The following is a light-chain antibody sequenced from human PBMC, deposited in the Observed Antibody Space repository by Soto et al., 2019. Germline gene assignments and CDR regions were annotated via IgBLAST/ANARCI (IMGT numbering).Light chain of an antibody. CDR1: QILSSN. V-gene: IGKV3-20*01. Sequence: EIVMTQSPATLSVSPGERATLSCRASQILSSNLAWYQQKPGQAPRLLIYGASNRATGIPDRFSGSGSGTDFTLTISRLEPEDFAVYYCQQYGSSGTFGQGTKVDVK. CDR3: QQYGSSGT. CDR2: GAS. J-gene: IGKJ1*01.